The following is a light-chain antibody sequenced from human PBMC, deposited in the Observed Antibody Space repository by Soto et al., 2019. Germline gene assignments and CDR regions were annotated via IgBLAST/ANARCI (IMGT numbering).Light chain of an antibody. J-gene: IGKJ1*01. CDR3: QQYNNWPRT. V-gene: IGKV3-15*01. Sequence: EIGLTQSPATLSLSAGERATLSCRAGQNIGTSLVWSQQKPGQAPRLLIYGASTRATGIPARFSGSRYGTEFNLTISSLQSEDFAVYYCQQYNNWPRTFGQGTKVDIK. CDR2: GAS. CDR1: QNIGTS.